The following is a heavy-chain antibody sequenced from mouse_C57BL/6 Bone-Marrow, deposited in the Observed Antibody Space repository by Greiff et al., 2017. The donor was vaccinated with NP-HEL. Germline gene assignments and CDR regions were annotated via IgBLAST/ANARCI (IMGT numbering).Heavy chain of an antibody. CDR1: GFTFSSYA. CDR2: ISDGGSYT. V-gene: IGHV5-4*03. CDR3: ARVIITTVVDHWYFDV. Sequence: EVMLVESGGGLVKPGGSLKLSCAASGFTFSSYAMSWVRQTPEKRLEWVATISDGGSYTYYPDNVKGRFTISRDNAKNNLYLQMSHLKSEDTAMYYCARVIITTVVDHWYFDVWGTGTTVTVSS. D-gene: IGHD1-1*01. J-gene: IGHJ1*03.